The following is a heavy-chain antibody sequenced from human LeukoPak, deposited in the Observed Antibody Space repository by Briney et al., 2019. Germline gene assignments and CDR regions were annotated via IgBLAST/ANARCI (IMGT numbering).Heavy chain of an antibody. J-gene: IGHJ4*01. CDR1: GFTFTDYW. D-gene: IGHD6-13*01. V-gene: IGHV3-7*01. CDR2: IRQDGSEK. Sequence: TGGPLRLSCEVSGFTFTDYWMNWVRQAPGKGPEWVASIRQDGSEKTYVDSVKGRFTISRDNTKNSLSLQLNGLRAEDTAVYYCARDGTAAGLYFDLWGQGTLVTVSS. CDR3: ARDGTAAGLYFDL.